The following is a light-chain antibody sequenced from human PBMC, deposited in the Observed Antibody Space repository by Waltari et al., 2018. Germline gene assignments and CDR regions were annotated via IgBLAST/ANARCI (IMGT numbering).Light chain of an antibody. J-gene: IGKJ1*01. V-gene: IGKV1-39*01. CDR1: QTITHH. Sequence: DIQMTQSPSSLSASVGDRATLTCRASQTITHHINWYPQTSGQAPTLLISAASSLQSGVQSRFSGSGAGTDFTLTITSLQPEDVATYHCQQSYSSPWTFGQGTKVEIK. CDR3: QQSYSSPWT. CDR2: AAS.